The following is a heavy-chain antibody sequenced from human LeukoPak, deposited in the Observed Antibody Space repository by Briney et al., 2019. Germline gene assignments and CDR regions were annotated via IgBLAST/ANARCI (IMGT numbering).Heavy chain of an antibody. CDR2: IYYSGST. V-gene: IGHV4-39*01. D-gene: IGHD4-17*01. CDR1: GFTFSSYW. CDR3: ARRPYYGDYGYFDL. Sequence: GSLRLSCAASGFTFSSYWMSWVRQPPGKGLEWIGSIYYSGSTYYNPSLKSRVTISVDTSKNQFSLKLSSVTAADTAVYYCARRPYYGDYGYFDLWGRGTLVTVSS. J-gene: IGHJ2*01.